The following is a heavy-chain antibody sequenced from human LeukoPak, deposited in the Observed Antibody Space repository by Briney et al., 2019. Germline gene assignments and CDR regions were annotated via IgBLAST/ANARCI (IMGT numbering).Heavy chain of an antibody. D-gene: IGHD5-18*01. CDR1: GFTFSSYE. CDR2: ISSSGSTI. Sequence: PGGSLRLSCAASGFTFSSYEMNWVRQAPGMGLEWVSYISSSGSTIYYADSVKGRFTISRDNAKNSLYLQMNSLRAEDTAVYYCARRSWIQLWYGYDYWGQGTLVTVSS. V-gene: IGHV3-48*03. J-gene: IGHJ4*02. CDR3: ARRSWIQLWYGYDY.